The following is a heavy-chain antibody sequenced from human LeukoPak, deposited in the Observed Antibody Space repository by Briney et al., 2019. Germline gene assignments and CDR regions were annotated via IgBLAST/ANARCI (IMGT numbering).Heavy chain of an antibody. CDR3: ASVYSYGWFDY. CDR2: ISSDGSNK. J-gene: IGHJ5*01. Sequence: PGRSLRLSCAASGFTFNSHAMHWVRQAPGKGLEWVAVISSDGSNKYYADSVKGRFTISRDNSKNTLYLQMNSLRAEDTAVYYCASVYSYGWFDYWGQGTLVTVSS. D-gene: IGHD5-18*01. V-gene: IGHV3-30-3*01. CDR1: GFTFNSHA.